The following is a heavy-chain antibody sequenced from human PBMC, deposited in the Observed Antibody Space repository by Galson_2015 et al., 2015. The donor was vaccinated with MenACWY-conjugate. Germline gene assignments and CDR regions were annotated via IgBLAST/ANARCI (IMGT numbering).Heavy chain of an antibody. D-gene: IGHD1/OR15-1a*01. CDR2: FDPEDGET. CDR3: AEQRPGGLGMDV. CDR1: GYTLTELS. Sequence: SVKVSCKVSGYTLTELSMHWVRQAPGKGLEWMGGFDPEDGETIYAQKFQGRVTMTEDTSTDTAYMELSSLRSEDTGVYYCAEQRPGGLGMDVWGQGTTVTVSS. V-gene: IGHV1-24*01. J-gene: IGHJ6*02.